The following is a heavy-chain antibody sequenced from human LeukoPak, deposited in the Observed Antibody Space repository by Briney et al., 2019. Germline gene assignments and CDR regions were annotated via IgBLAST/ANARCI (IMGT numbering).Heavy chain of an antibody. V-gene: IGHV3-64*01. D-gene: IGHD5-12*01. CDR1: GFIFSNYA. J-gene: IGHJ4*02. CDR2: ISSSGDNT. Sequence: PGGSLRLSCAASGFIFSNYAMHWVRQAPGKGLEYVSAISSSGDNTYYANSVKGRFTISRDNSKNTLFLQMDSLRAEDMAVYYCAREERGLAIDYWGQGTLVTVSS. CDR3: AREERGLAIDY.